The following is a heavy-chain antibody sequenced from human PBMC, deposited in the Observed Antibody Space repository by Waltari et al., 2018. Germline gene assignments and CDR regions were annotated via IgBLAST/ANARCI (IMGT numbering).Heavy chain of an antibody. V-gene: IGHV3-30-3*01. CDR3: PRDRVPRDVIVRGIFDN. CDR2: ISQDGSNE. D-gene: IGHD1-26*01. CDR1: GFAFTSYN. Sequence: QVRLVESGGGVVQPGGSLRLSCAASGFAFTSYNLYWVRQAPGKGRECVAGISQDGSNEDYADSVNGRFTIYREKSKNTLYLQMTSLRDDDTGTYYCPRDRVPRDVIVRGIFDNWGQGTLVTVSS. J-gene: IGHJ4*02.